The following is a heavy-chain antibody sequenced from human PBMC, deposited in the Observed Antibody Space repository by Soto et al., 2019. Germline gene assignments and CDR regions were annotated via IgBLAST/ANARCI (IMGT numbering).Heavy chain of an antibody. CDR1: GYTFSNYD. J-gene: IGHJ4*02. D-gene: IGHD3-10*01. CDR2: VNPNNGYT. CDR3: AKVSRKGSAIDFDY. Sequence: QVQLVQSGAELKKPGASVKVSCKASGYTFSNYDMNRVRQATGQGPEWIGWVNPNNGYTGYAQKFQGRVTLTTDISTTTAYMELTSLPSEDTAIYYCAKVSRKGSAIDFDYWGQGTLITVSS. V-gene: IGHV1-8*01.